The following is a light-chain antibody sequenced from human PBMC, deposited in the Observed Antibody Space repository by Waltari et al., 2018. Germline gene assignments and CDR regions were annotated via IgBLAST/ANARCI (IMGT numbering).Light chain of an antibody. CDR3: GVLTTRLRV. CDR1: DSSVDIRF. J-gene: IGLJ3*02. CDR2: QKT. Sequence: FTQPPSVSAAPGQKVTISCSGSDSSVDIRFFSWYHQIPGTAPKLLIYQKTSRPDGIPCRFSGYKSGTSATLEIHGLPPGEEGDDSCGVLTTRLRVFGGGTTLTVL. V-gene: IGLV1-51*02.